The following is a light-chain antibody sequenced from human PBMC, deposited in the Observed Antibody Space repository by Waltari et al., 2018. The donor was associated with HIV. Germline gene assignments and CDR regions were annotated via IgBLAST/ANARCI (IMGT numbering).Light chain of an antibody. CDR2: DVS. J-gene: IGLJ1*01. V-gene: IGLV2-18*02. Sequence: QSALTQSPAVSGSPGQSVTISCTGTNSDIGSYNSVCWYQQTPGTAPTLVIYDVSSRPSGVPDRFSGSKSGNTAALTISGLQAEDEGDYYCSSYTTTTAHVFGTGTKVTVL. CDR3: SSYTTTTAHV. CDR1: NSDIGSYNS.